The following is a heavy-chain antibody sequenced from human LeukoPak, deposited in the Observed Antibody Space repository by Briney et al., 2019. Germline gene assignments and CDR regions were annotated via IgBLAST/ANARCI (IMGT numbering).Heavy chain of an antibody. CDR2: IYYSGST. J-gene: IGHJ4*02. V-gene: IGHV4-30-4*08. Sequence: SETLSLTCTVSGGSISSGDYYWSWIRQPPGKGLEWIGYIYYSGSTYYNPSLRSRVTISVDTSKNQFSLKLSSVTAADTAVYYCARGLRGYSGSYFDYWGQGTLVTVSS. D-gene: IGHD1-26*01. CDR3: ARGLRGYSGSYFDY. CDR1: GGSISSGDYY.